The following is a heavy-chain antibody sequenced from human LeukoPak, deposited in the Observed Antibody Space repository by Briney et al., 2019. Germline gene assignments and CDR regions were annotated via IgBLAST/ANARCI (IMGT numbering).Heavy chain of an antibody. Sequence: GSLRLSCAASGFTFSSYWMHWVRQPPGKGLEWIGEIYHSGSTNYNPSLKSRVTISVDTSKNQFSLKLSSVTAADTAVYYCARGSWQLAEEVYWGQGTLVTVSS. J-gene: IGHJ4*02. CDR3: ARGSWQLAEEVY. CDR2: IYHSGST. V-gene: IGHV4-4*02. CDR1: GFTFSSYW. D-gene: IGHD6-6*01.